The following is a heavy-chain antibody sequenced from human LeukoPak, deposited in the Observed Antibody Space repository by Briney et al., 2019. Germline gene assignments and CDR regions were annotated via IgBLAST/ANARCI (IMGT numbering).Heavy chain of an antibody. CDR3: AKTALGYCSSTSCHETYYMDV. Sequence: GGSLRLSCAASGFTFSSYGMHWVRQAPGKGLEWVAFIRYDGSNKYYADSVKGRFTISRDNSKNTLYLQMNSLRAEDTAVYYCAKTALGYCSSTSCHETYYMDVWGKGTTVTVSS. V-gene: IGHV3-30*02. D-gene: IGHD2-2*01. CDR1: GFTFSSYG. CDR2: IRYDGSNK. J-gene: IGHJ6*03.